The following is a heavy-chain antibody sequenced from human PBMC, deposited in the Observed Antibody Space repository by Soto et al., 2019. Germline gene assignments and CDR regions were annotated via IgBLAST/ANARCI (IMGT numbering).Heavy chain of an antibody. J-gene: IGHJ4*02. V-gene: IGHV4-4*02. CDR1: SGSISSSNW. D-gene: IGHD6-13*01. Sequence: SETLSLTCAVSSGSISSSNWWSWVRQPPGKGLEWIGEIYHSGSTNYNPSLKSRVTISVDKSKNQFSLKLSSVTAADTAVYYCARVAAAGLYYFDYWGQGTLVTVSS. CDR2: IYHSGST. CDR3: ARVAAAGLYYFDY.